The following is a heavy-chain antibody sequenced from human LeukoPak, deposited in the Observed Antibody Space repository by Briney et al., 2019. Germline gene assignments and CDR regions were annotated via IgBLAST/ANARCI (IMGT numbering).Heavy chain of an antibody. Sequence: ASVKVSCKASGYTFTDYYMHWVQQAPGKGLEWMGRVDPEDGETIYAQKFQGRVTMTEDTSTDTAYMELSSLRSEDTAVYYCATGLTTAYFDYWGQGTLVTVSS. D-gene: IGHD4-11*01. V-gene: IGHV1-69-2*01. CDR3: ATGLTTAYFDY. CDR2: VDPEDGET. CDR1: GYTFTDYY. J-gene: IGHJ4*02.